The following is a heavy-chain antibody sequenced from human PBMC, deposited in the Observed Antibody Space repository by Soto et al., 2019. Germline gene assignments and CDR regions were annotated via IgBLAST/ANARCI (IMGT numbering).Heavy chain of an antibody. CDR3: TTSLYYSSGYYNQNVAY. CDR2: IKSKTDGGTT. J-gene: IGHJ4*02. Sequence: GGSLRLSCAASGFTFSNAWMNWVRQAPGKGMEWVGRIKSKTDGGTTDYAAPVKGRFTISRDDSKNTLYLQMNSLKTEDTSVYYCTTSLYYSSGYYNQNVAYWGQRTLVTVSS. D-gene: IGHD3-22*01. V-gene: IGHV3-15*07. CDR1: GFTFSNAW.